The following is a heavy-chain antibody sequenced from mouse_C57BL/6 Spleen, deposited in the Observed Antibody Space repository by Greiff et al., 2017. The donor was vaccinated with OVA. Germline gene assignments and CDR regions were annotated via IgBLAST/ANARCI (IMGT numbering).Heavy chain of an antibody. Sequence: VMLVESGGGLVKPGGSLKLSCAASGFTFSYSGMHWVRQAPSQGLEWFAYIISGSSPIYYADTVKGRFTISRDNAKNTLFLQMTSLRSEDTAMYYCARRMVRYAMDYWGQGTSGTVSS. CDR3: ARRMVRYAMDY. CDR2: IISGSSPI. J-gene: IGHJ4*01. D-gene: IGHD2-3*01. CDR1: GFTFSYSG. V-gene: IGHV5-17*01.